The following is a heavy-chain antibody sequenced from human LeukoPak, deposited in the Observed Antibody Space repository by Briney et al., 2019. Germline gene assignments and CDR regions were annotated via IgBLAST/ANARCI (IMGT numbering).Heavy chain of an antibody. CDR1: GGTFTAYY. CDR2: INPNTGDT. J-gene: IGHJ5*02. CDR3: GRGNKSFDP. Sequence: GASVKVSCKASGGTFTAYYVHWVRQAPGQGLEWIGWINPNTGDTNYAPKFQGRVTMIKDTSTNSAYMELNKLTSDDTAVYYCGRGNKSFDPWGQGTLVTVSS. V-gene: IGHV1-2*02.